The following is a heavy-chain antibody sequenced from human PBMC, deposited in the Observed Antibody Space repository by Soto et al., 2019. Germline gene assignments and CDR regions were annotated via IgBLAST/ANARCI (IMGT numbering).Heavy chain of an antibody. Sequence: EVQLVESGGGLVQPGRSLRLSCAASGFTFGDYAMHWVRQAPGKGLEWVSSISWNSDNIDYADSVKGRFTISRDNAKNSLFLQMNSLRAEDTALYYCAKDADIRGLSPYYLDYWGQGTPVTVSS. CDR3: AKDADIRGLSPYYLDY. V-gene: IGHV3-9*01. CDR1: GFTFGDYA. J-gene: IGHJ4*02. D-gene: IGHD3-10*01. CDR2: ISWNSDNI.